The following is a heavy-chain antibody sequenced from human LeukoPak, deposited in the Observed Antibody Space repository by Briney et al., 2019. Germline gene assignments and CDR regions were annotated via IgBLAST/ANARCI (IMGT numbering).Heavy chain of an antibody. CDR1: GFTFSSYA. J-gene: IGHJ4*02. Sequence: GGSLRLSCAAFGFTFSSYAMSWVRQAPGKGLEWVSAISGSGGSTYYADSVKGRFTISRDNSKNTLYLQMNSLRAEDTAVYYCAKDSGSYKGFDYWGQGTLVTVSS. CDR2: ISGSGGST. CDR3: AKDSGSYKGFDY. D-gene: IGHD1-26*01. V-gene: IGHV3-23*01.